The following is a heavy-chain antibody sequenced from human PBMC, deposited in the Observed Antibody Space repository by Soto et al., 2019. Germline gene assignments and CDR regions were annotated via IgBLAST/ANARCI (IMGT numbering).Heavy chain of an antibody. CDR1: GFTFSSYW. D-gene: IGHD2-15*01. CDR3: ARGYCGGDSCHRDSYGMDV. Sequence: EVQLVESGGGLIQPGGYLRLYCAASGFTFSSYWMHWVRQPPGKGLVWVSRVNTDGSTTNYADFVKGRFTVSRDNAIYTLYLQRTSLGAEDTALYYCARGYCGGDSCHRDSYGMDVWGQGTTVTVSS. CDR2: VNTDGSTT. V-gene: IGHV3-74*01. J-gene: IGHJ6*02.